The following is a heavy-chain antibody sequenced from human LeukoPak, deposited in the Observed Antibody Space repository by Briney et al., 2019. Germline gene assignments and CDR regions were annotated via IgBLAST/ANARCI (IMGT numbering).Heavy chain of an antibody. CDR2: INHSGST. CDR3: ARGVRYCSGGSCYRVYNWFDP. CDR1: GGSLSGYY. V-gene: IGHV4-34*01. D-gene: IGHD2-15*01. Sequence: PSETLSLTCAVYGGSLSGYYWSWIRQPPGKGLEWIGEINHSGSTNYNPSLKSRVTISVDTSKNQFSLKLSSVTAADTAVYYCARGVRYCSGGSCYRVYNWFDPWGQGTLVTVSS. J-gene: IGHJ5*02.